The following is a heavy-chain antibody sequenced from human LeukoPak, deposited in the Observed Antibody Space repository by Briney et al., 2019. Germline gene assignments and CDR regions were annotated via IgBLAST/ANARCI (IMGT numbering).Heavy chain of an antibody. CDR1: GGSISSYY. CDR3: ARENSGSYREFDY. Sequence: PSETLSLTCTVSGGSISSYYWSWIRQPAGKGLEWIGRIYTSGSTNYNASLKSRVSMSVDTSKDQFSLKLSSVTAADTAVFYCARENSGSYREFDYWGQGTLVTVSS. CDR2: IYTSGST. V-gene: IGHV4-4*07. D-gene: IGHD1-26*01. J-gene: IGHJ4*02.